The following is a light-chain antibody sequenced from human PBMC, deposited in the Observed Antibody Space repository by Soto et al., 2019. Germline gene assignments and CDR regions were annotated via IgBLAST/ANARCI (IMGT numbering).Light chain of an antibody. CDR2: EVS. Sequence: QSVLTQPASVSGSPGQSITISCTGTSSDVGGYNYVSWYQQYPGKAPKLMIYEVSNRPSGVSDRFSGSKSGNTASLTISGLQAEDEGDYYCYSYTSTNTWVFGAGTKLTVL. J-gene: IGLJ3*02. CDR1: SSDVGGYNY. CDR3: YSYTSTNTWV. V-gene: IGLV2-14*01.